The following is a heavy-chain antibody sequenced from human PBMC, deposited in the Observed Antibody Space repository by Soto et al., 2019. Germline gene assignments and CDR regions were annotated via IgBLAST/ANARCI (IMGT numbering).Heavy chain of an antibody. CDR2: LYSGGTT. Sequence: GGSLRLSCTPSGFSVSANYTSWVRQAPGKGLEWVSLLYSGGTTYYADSVKDRFTISRDNSKNTLYLQMNSLRAEDTAVYYCAREKVNTRYDYYGMDVWGQGTTVTVSS. J-gene: IGHJ6*02. CDR3: AREKVNTRYDYYGMDV. V-gene: IGHV3-53*01. D-gene: IGHD3-3*01. CDR1: GFSVSANY.